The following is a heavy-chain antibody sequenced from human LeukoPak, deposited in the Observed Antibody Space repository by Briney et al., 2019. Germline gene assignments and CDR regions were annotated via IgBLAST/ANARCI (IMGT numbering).Heavy chain of an antibody. V-gene: IGHV3-7*01. Sequence: PGGSLRLSCAASGFPFNAYWMTWVRQAPGKGLEWVANIRQDGDTKYYVDSVKGRFTISRDNAMNSLYLQMNSLRAEDSAVYYCARDSRYCSSTSCFNWFDPWGQGTLVTVSS. CDR2: IRQDGDTK. CDR1: GFPFNAYW. D-gene: IGHD2-2*01. J-gene: IGHJ5*02. CDR3: ARDSRYCSSTSCFNWFDP.